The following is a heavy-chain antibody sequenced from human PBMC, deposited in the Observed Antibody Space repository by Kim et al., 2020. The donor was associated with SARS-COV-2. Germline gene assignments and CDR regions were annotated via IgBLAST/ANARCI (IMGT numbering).Heavy chain of an antibody. J-gene: IGHJ5*02. CDR3: GGNYYGSGSYYNPRYLARFDP. Sequence: SETLSLTCTVSGGSISSSTYYWGWIRQPPGKGLEWIGSINYSGSTYYNPSLKSRVTISVDTSKNQFPLKLTSVTAADTAVYYCGGNYYGSGSYYNPRYLARFDPWGQGTLGTVSS. CDR1: GGSISSSTYY. CDR2: INYSGST. D-gene: IGHD3-10*01. V-gene: IGHV4-39*01.